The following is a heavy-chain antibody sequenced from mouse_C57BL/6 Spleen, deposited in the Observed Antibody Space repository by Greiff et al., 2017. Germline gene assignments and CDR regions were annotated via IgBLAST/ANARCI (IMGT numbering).Heavy chain of an antibody. CDR2: IYPGDGDT. D-gene: IGHD6-5*01. J-gene: IGHJ2*01. Sequence: VQLQQSGPELVKPGASVKISCKASGYAFSSSWMNWVKQRPGKGLEWIGRIYPGDGDTNYNGKFKGKATRTADKSSSTAYMQLSSLTSEDSAVYFCARESLPPYYFDYWGQGTTLTVSS. CDR3: ARESLPPYYFDY. V-gene: IGHV1-82*01. CDR1: GYAFSSSW.